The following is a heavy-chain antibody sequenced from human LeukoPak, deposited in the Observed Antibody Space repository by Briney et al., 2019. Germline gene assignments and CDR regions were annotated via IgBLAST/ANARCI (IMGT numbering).Heavy chain of an antibody. D-gene: IGHD3-16*01. V-gene: IGHV1-18*04. CDR3: ARGSPVSYDYVWGSYQPMDV. CDR1: GYTFTGYY. Sequence: GASVKVSCKSSGYTFTGYYIQWVRQAPGQGLEWMGWISAYNGNTNYAQKLQGRVTMTTDTSTSTAYMELRSLRSDDTAVYYCARGSPVSYDYVWGSYQPMDVWGKGTTVTISS. J-gene: IGHJ6*03. CDR2: ISAYNGNT.